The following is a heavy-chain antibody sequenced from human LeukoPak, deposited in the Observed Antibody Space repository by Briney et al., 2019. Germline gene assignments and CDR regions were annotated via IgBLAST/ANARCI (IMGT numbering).Heavy chain of an antibody. CDR1: GFDVSSNY. Sequence: GGSLSLSCEASGFDVSSNYMNWVRQAPGKGLEWVSILYSGGSTYYADSVKGRFTFSRDSSGDTLFLHMTRLKTEDTAVYFLRRGGDHFPRYLECWGRGTLVTVSS. CDR2: LYSGGST. CDR3: RRGGDHFPRYLEC. J-gene: IGHJ2*01. V-gene: IGHV3-53*01. D-gene: IGHD3-10*01.